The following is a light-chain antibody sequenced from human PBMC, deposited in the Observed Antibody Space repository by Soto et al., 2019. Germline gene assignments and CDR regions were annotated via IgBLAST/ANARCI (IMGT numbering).Light chain of an antibody. V-gene: IGLV2-14*01. CDR1: SSDVGGYNY. CDR2: EVT. J-gene: IGLJ1*01. Sequence: QSALTQPASVSGSPGQSITISCTGTSSDVGGYNYVSWYQHHPGKAPKLIIYEVTFRPSGVPDRFSGSKSGTSASLAITRLQAEDEADYYCQSYDISLHNYVFGTGTKLTVL. CDR3: QSYDISLHNYV.